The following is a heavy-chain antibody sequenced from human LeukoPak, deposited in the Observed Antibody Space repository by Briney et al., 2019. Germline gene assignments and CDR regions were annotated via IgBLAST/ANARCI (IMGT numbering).Heavy chain of an antibody. V-gene: IGHV3-74*01. CDR3: AREIKDEYYYDSSGQYYFDY. D-gene: IGHD3-22*01. Sequence: GGSLRLSCAASGSTFSSYWMHWVRQAPGKGLVWVSRINSDGSSTSYADSVKGRFTISRDNAKNTLYLQMNSLRAEDTAVYYCAREIKDEYYYDSSGQYYFDYWGQGTLVTVSS. CDR2: INSDGSST. CDR1: GSTFSSYW. J-gene: IGHJ4*02.